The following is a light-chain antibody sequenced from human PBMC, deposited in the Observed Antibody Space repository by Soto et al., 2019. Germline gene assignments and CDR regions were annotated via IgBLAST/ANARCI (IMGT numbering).Light chain of an antibody. CDR3: QVWDSSSDHLWV. J-gene: IGLJ1*01. Sequence: QSVLTQPPSVSGAPGQRVTISCTGSSSNIGAGYPVHWYQQLPGTAPKLLVAGNRPSGVPDRFSVSKSGASASLAITGLQAEDEADYYCQVWDSSSDHLWVFGTGTKLTVL. V-gene: IGLV1-40*01. CDR1: SSNIGAGYP. CDR2: G.